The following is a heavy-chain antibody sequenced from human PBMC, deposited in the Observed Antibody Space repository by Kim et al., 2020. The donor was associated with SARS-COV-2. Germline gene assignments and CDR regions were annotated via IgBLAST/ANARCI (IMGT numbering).Heavy chain of an antibody. CDR2: IIPIFGTA. J-gene: IGHJ3*02. Sequence: SVKVSCKASGGTFSSYAISWVRQAPGQGLEWMGGIIPIFGTANYAQKFQGRVTITADESTSTAYMELSSLRSEDTGVYYCARARESIVVVPAATNDAFDIWGQGTMVTVSS. CDR3: ARARESIVVVPAATNDAFDI. V-gene: IGHV1-69*13. CDR1: GGTFSSYA. D-gene: IGHD2-2*01.